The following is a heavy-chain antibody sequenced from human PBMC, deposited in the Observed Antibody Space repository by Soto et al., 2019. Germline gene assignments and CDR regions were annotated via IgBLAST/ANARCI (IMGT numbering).Heavy chain of an antibody. V-gene: IGHV4-4*02. CDR1: GDSMSSSNS. Sequence: QLQLQESGPGLLKPSGTLALTCTVSGDSMSSSNSWHWVRQSPGKGLERIGEAHHSGRTNYNPSLRGLVTISFDRSQIQVSLKLSSVTAADTALYFCARCEATALGYWGQGSLVTVSS. CDR2: AHHSGRT. CDR3: ARCEATALGY. D-gene: IGHD5-18*01. J-gene: IGHJ4*02.